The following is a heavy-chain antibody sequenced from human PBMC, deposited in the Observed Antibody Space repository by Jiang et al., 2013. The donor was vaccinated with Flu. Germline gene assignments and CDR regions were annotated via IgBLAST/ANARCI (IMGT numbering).Heavy chain of an antibody. D-gene: IGHD6-19*01. Sequence: VQLLESGGGLVQPGGSLRLSCAASGFTFSSYEMNWVRQAPGKGLEWVSYISSSGITIYYADSVKGRFTISRDNAKNSLYLQMNSLRAEDTAVYYCARSETSIAVALDYWGQGTLVTVSS. CDR2: ISSSGITI. CDR3: ARSETSIAVALDY. J-gene: IGHJ4*02. V-gene: IGHV3-48*03. CDR1: GFTFSSYE.